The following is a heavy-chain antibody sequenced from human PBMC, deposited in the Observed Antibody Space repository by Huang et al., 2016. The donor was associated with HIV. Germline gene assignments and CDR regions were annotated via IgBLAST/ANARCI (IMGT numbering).Heavy chain of an antibody. J-gene: IGHJ6*03. CDR1: GYSFTNYW. Sequence: EVQLVQSGAEVKKPGESLKISCKGSGYSFTNYWIGWVRQMPGKGLEWMGMIYPGDSETRYSPSFQGQVTISAAKSISTAYLQWSSLKASDTAMYYCARRARGYSNAYPGYYYYYMDVWGKGTTVTVSS. CDR3: ARRARGYSNAYPGYYYYYMDV. V-gene: IGHV5-51*03. CDR2: IYPGDSET. D-gene: IGHD5-18*01.